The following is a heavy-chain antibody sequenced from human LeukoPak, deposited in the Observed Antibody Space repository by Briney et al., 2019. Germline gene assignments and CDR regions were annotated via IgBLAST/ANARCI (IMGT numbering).Heavy chain of an antibody. CDR1: GGSISSSSYF. CDR2: MYSSGST. V-gene: IGHV4-39*01. Sequence: SETLSLTCTVSGGSISSSSYFWGWIRQPPGKGLEWIGSMYSSGSTYYNPSLKSRLTISVDTSKNQFSLKLSSVTAADTSVYYCERHLTGSSFDYWGQGTLVTVSS. J-gene: IGHJ4*02. CDR3: ERHLTGSSFDY. D-gene: IGHD2-8*02.